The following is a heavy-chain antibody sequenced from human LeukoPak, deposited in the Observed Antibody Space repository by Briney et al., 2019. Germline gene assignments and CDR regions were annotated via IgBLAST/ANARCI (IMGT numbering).Heavy chain of an antibody. CDR2: IYYSGST. V-gene: IGHV4-59*08. Sequence: SETLSLTCTVSGGSISSYYWSWIRQPPGKGLEWIGYIYYSGSTNYNPSLKSRVTISVDTSKSQFSLKLSSVTAADTAVYYCATLIAVAGPYYFDYWGQGTLVTVSS. CDR3: ATLIAVAGPYYFDY. J-gene: IGHJ4*02. D-gene: IGHD6-19*01. CDR1: GGSISSYY.